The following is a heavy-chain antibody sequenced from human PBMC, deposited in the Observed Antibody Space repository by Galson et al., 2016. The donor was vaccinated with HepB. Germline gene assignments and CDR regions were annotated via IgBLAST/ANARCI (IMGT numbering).Heavy chain of an antibody. CDR3: ARALFGSGSYWCMDV. CDR2: ISSTSSTI. J-gene: IGHJ6*04. Sequence: SLRLSCAASGFTFSSYTMNWVRQAPGKGLEWVSYISSTSSTIYYADSVKGRFTISRDNAKNSLYLQMNSLRDEDTAVYYCARALFGSGSYWCMDVWGKGTTVTVSS. V-gene: IGHV3-48*02. CDR1: GFTFSSYT. D-gene: IGHD3-10*01.